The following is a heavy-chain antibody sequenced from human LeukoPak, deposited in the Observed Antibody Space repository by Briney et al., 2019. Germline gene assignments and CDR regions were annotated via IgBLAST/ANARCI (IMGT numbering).Heavy chain of an antibody. J-gene: IGHJ4*02. D-gene: IGHD1-26*01. V-gene: IGHV3-21*01. CDR3: ARDPVTHSGRYYYFDY. CDR2: MTSSSIYI. CDR1: GFTFSSYT. Sequence: GGSLRLSCTASGFTFSSYTMNWVRQAPGKRLEWVSSMTSSSIYICYADSVKGRFTISRDNAKNSLYLQMNSLRAEDTAVYYCARDPVTHSGRYYYFDYWGQGTLVTVSS.